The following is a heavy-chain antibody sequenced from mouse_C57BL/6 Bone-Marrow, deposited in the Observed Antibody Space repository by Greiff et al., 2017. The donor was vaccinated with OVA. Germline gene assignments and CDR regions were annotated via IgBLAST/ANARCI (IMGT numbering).Heavy chain of an antibody. CDR3: ARDALYSNCSIDY. CDR1: GFTFSDFY. J-gene: IGHJ4*01. V-gene: IGHV7-1*01. CDR2: SRNKANDYTT. Sequence: EVKLVESGGGLVQSGRSLRLSCATSGFTFSDFYMEWVRQAPGKGLEWIAASRNKANDYTTEYSASVKGRFIVSRDTSQSILYLQMNALRAEDTAIYYCARDALYSNCSIDYWGQGTSVTVSS. D-gene: IGHD2-5*01.